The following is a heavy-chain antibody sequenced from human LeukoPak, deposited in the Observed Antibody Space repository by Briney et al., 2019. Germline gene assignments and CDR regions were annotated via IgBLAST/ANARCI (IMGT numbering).Heavy chain of an antibody. V-gene: IGHV1-18*01. Sequence: ASVKVSCTASGYTFTSYGISWVRQAPGQGLEWMGWISAYNGNTNYAQKLQGRVTMTTDTSTSTAYMELRSLRSDDTAVYYCARDAREEAAGTRLNWFDPWGQGTLVTVSS. J-gene: IGHJ5*02. CDR2: ISAYNGNT. CDR3: ARDAREEAAGTRLNWFDP. D-gene: IGHD6-13*01. CDR1: GYTFTSYG.